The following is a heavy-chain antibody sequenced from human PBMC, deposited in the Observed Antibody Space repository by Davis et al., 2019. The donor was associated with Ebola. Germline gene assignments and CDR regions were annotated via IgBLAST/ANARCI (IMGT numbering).Heavy chain of an antibody. CDR3: AKEEGRRGQWMPHFDH. J-gene: IGHJ4*02. Sequence: GESLKISCAASGFTFSRHGMHWVRQAPGKGLEWVAVASYDPITTYYSESVRGRFTVSRDNSKNTLYLQMDSLRPEDTAVYYCAKEEGRRGQWMPHFDHWGQGTLVTVSS. CDR1: GFTFSRHG. V-gene: IGHV3-30*18. CDR2: ASYDPITT. D-gene: IGHD5-12*01.